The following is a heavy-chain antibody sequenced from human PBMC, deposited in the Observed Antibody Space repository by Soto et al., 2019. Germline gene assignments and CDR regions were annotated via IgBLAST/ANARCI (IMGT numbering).Heavy chain of an antibody. J-gene: IGHJ4*02. CDR3: ARISSSCFRY. Sequence: ASVKVSCKASGYAFASYYMHWVRQAPGQGLEWMGIINPSGGSTSYAQKFQGRVTMTRDTSTSTVYMELSSLRSEDTAVYYCARISSSCFRYWGQGTLVTVSS. CDR1: GYAFASYY. D-gene: IGHD6-13*01. V-gene: IGHV1-46*03. CDR2: INPSGGST.